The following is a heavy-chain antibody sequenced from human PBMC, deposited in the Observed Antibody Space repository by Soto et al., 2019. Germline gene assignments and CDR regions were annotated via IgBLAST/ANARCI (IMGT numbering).Heavy chain of an antibody. V-gene: IGHV3-23*01. CDR1: GFIFSDYD. J-gene: IGHJ6*02. Sequence: EVQLLESGGGLVQPGGSLRLSCAASGFIFSDYDMSWVRQAPGKGLEWVSAVTANGGSTYSADSVKGRFTISRDNSKNTLFLQMNSLRAEDTAVYYCASLGVGDWANYYYYYGMDVWGQGTTVTVSS. CDR3: ASLGVGDWANYYYYYGMDV. D-gene: IGHD2-21*02. CDR2: VTANGGST.